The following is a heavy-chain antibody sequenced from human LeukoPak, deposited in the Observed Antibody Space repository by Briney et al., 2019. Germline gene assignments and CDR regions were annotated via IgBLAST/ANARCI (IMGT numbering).Heavy chain of an antibody. CDR1: GFTFDDYA. V-gene: IGHV3-9*03. CDR2: ISWNSGSI. J-gene: IGHJ3*02. D-gene: IGHD3-10*01. Sequence: PGGSLRLSCAASGFTFDDYAMHWVRQAPGKGLEWVSGISWNSGSIGYADSAKGRFTISRDNAKNSLYLQMNSLRAEDMALYYCAKDISPSMVRGVTNAFDIWGQGTMVTVSS. CDR3: AKDISPSMVRGVTNAFDI.